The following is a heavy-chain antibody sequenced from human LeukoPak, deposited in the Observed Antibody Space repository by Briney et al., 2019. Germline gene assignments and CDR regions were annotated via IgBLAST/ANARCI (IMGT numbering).Heavy chain of an antibody. CDR3: ARSDYVWGSYRPRQSDAFDI. CDR1: GGSISSYY. CDR2: LFYSGNT. D-gene: IGHD3-16*02. V-gene: IGHV4-59*12. Sequence: SETLSLTCTVSGGSISSYYWSWIRQPPGKGLEWIGSLFYSGNTNYNPSLKSRVTMSVDTSKNQFSLKLSSVTAADTAVYYCARSDYVWGSYRPRQSDAFDIWGQGTMVTVSS. J-gene: IGHJ3*02.